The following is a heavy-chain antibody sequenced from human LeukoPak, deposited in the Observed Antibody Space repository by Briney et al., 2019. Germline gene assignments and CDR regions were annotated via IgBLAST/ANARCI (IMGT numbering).Heavy chain of an antibody. V-gene: IGHV3-7*05. CDR2: MKHDGIEK. CDR3: AREGREGYNYPALDF. CDR1: GFSLGSYR. Sequence: GGSLRLSCVASGFSLGSYRMAWVRQAPGKGLEWVANMKHDGIEKYHVDSVKGRFTISRDNTKNSLYLHMSSLRVEDTAVYYCAREGREGYNYPALDFWGQGILVTVSS. J-gene: IGHJ4*02. D-gene: IGHD5-24*01.